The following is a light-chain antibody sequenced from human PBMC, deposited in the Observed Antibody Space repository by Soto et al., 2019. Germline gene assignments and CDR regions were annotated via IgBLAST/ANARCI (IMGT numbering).Light chain of an antibody. J-gene: IGKJ1*01. CDR3: QQLTDWPPQWT. CDR2: KAS. CDR1: QTISSW. V-gene: IGKV1-5*03. Sequence: DIQMTQSPSTLSGSVGDRVTITCRASQTISSWLAWYQQKPGKAPKLLIYKASTLKSGVTSRFSGSGSGTEFTLTISSLEPEDFAVYYCQQLTDWPPQWTFGQGTKVDIK.